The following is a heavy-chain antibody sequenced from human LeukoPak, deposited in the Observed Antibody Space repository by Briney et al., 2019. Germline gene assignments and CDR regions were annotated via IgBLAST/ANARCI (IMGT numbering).Heavy chain of an antibody. D-gene: IGHD5-24*01. V-gene: IGHV4-30-2*01. CDR1: GGSISSGGYY. CDR2: IYHSGST. J-gene: IGHJ6*02. CDR3: ARDALPMATKGHYGMDV. Sequence: PSETLSLTCTVSGGSISSGGYYWSWIRQPPGKGLEWIGYIYHSGSTYYNPSLKSRVTISVDRSKNHFSLKLSSVTAADTAVYYCARDALPMATKGHYGMDVWGQGTTVTVSS.